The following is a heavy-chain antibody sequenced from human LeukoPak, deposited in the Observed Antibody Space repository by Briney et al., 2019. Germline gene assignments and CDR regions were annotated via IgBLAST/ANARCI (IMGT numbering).Heavy chain of an antibody. Sequence: ASVKVSCKASGYTFTGYYMHWVRQAPGEGLGWMGWINPNSGGTNYEQKFQGRVTMTRNTSISTAYMELSSLRSEDTAIYYCVSPTTWGQGTLVTVSS. CDR2: INPNSGGT. J-gene: IGHJ5*02. CDR1: GYTFTGYY. V-gene: IGHV1-2*02. D-gene: IGHD5-12*01. CDR3: VSPTT.